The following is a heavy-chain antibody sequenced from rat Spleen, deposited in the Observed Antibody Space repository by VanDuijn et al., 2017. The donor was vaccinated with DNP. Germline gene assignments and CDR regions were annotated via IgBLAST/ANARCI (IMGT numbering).Heavy chain of an antibody. J-gene: IGHJ4*01. Sequence: EVRLVESGGGLVQPGRSMKLSCAASGFTFSNSPMAWVRQAPKKGLGGGATISTDGGSTYYRYSVKGRFTISRENAKTTLYLQMNSLRSEDTATYYCASFNWPAPWGQGTSVTVSS. CDR2: ISTDGGST. CDR1: GFTFSNSP. V-gene: IGHV5-46*01. D-gene: IGHD3-6*01. CDR3: ASFNWPAP.